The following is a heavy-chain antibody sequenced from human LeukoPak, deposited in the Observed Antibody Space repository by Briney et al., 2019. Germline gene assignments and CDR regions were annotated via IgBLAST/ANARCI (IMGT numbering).Heavy chain of an antibody. D-gene: IGHD3-9*01. CDR3: ARAPHSDTYYDFLPGKITAVDY. CDR2: ISAYNGNT. J-gene: IGHJ4*02. V-gene: IGHV1-18*01. CDR1: GYTFTSYG. Sequence: GASVKVSCKAPGYTFTSYGISWVRQAPGQGLEWMGWISAYNGNTNYAQKLQGRVTMTTDTSTSTAYMELRSLRSDDTAVYYCARAPHSDTYYDFLPGKITAVDYGGQGPRVTVPS.